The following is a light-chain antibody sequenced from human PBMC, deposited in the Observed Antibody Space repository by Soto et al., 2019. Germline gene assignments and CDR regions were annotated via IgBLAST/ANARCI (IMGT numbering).Light chain of an antibody. J-gene: IGLJ1*01. CDR2: EAT. Sequence: QSALTQPASVSGSPEQSITISCTGTSNDVGRYNLVSWYQQHPGKAPKVMIYEATKRPSGVSNRFSGSKSGNTASLTISGLQAEDEAEYYCSSYTNINTRAGVFGTGTKLTVL. CDR3: SSYTNINTRAGV. V-gene: IGLV2-14*02. CDR1: SNDVGRYNL.